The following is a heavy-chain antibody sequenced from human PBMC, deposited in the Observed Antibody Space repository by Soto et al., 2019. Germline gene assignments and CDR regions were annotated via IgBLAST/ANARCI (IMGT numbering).Heavy chain of an antibody. CDR3: ASLIVATIISGDY. V-gene: IGHV3-23*01. Sequence: GGSLRLSCAASGFTFSSYAMSWVRQAPGKGLEWVSAISGSGGSTYYADSVKGRFTISRDNSKNTLYLQMNSLRAEDTAVYYCASLIVATIISGDYWGQGTLVTVSS. D-gene: IGHD5-12*01. CDR2: ISGSGGST. CDR1: GFTFSSYA. J-gene: IGHJ4*02.